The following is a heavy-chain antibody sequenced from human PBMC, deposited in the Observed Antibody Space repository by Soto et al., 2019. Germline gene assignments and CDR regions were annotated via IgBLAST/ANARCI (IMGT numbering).Heavy chain of an antibody. J-gene: IGHJ6*02. CDR3: ARNKWLSGYSNGYYYYYGMDV. CDR2: INAGNGNT. CDR1: GYTFTSYA. Sequence: ASVKVSCKASGYTFTSYAMHWVRQAPGQRLEWMGWINAGNGNTKYSQKFQGRVTITRDTSASTAYMELSSLRSEDTAVYYCARNKWLSGYSNGYYYYYGMDVWGQGTTVTVSS. D-gene: IGHD3-22*01. V-gene: IGHV1-3*01.